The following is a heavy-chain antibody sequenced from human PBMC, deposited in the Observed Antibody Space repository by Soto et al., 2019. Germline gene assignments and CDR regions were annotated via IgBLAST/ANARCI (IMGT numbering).Heavy chain of an antibody. Sequence: ASVKVSCKASGYTFTGYYMHWVRQATGQGLEWMGWMNPITGNAGYAQKFQGRVTMTRNTSIATAYMELSSLRSEDTAVYYCARRKERSGPHYFDSWGQGSLVTVSS. J-gene: IGHJ4*02. CDR2: MNPITGNA. CDR1: GYTFTGYY. CDR3: ARRKERSGPHYFDS. D-gene: IGHD1-26*01. V-gene: IGHV1-8*02.